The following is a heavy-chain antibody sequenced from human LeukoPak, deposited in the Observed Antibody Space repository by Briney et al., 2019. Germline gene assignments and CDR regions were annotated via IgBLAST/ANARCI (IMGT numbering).Heavy chain of an antibody. Sequence: ASVKVSCKASGYTSSNYCIHWLRQAPGQGLEWMGIFNPTYGSPIYAQTFEARVTMTEDTSTDTAYMELSSLRSEDTAVYYCATGIAAAGYMDVWGKGTTVTISS. CDR1: GYTSSNYC. J-gene: IGHJ6*03. V-gene: IGHV1-46*01. CDR3: ATGIAAAGYMDV. D-gene: IGHD6-13*01. CDR2: FNPTYGSP.